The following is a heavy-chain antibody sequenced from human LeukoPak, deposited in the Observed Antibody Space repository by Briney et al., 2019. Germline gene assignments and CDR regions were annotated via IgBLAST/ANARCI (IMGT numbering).Heavy chain of an antibody. V-gene: IGHV3-74*01. Sequence: GGSLRLSCAASGFPFSSYSMHWVRQAPGKGLVWVSRINSDGSSTIYADSVKGRFTISRDNAKNTLYLQMNGLRAEDTAIYYCTRNWIHDSWGQGTLVTVSS. CDR3: TRNWIHDS. D-gene: IGHD5-18*01. CDR2: INSDGSST. J-gene: IGHJ5*02. CDR1: GFPFSSYS.